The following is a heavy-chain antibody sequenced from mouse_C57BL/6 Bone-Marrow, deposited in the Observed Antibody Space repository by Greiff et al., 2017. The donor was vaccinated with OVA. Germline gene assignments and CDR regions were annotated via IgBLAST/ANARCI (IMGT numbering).Heavy chain of an antibody. CDR2: LSSGGDYI. Sequence: EVQLVESGEGLVKPGGSLKLSCAASGFTFSSYAMSWVRQTPEKRLEWVAYLSSGGDYIYYADTVKGRFTISRDNARNTLYLQMSSLKSEDTAMYYCTRDLCRDYAMDYWGQGTSVTVSS. CDR1: GFTFSSYA. CDR3: TRDLCRDYAMDY. D-gene: IGHD2-3*01. J-gene: IGHJ4*01. V-gene: IGHV5-9-1*02.